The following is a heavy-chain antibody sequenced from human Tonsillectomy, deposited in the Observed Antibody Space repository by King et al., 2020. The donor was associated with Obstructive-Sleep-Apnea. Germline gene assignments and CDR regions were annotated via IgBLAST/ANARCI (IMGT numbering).Heavy chain of an antibody. D-gene: IGHD2-2*01. CDR3: ARIRGYCSTTSCYAQGYFDL. V-gene: IGHV3-7*03. J-gene: IGHJ2*01. CDR1: GFTFSSNW. CDR2: MKQDGTEK. Sequence: EVQLVESGGGLVQPGGSLRLSCADSGFTFSSNWMSWVRQAPGKGLEWVANMKQDGTEKYYVDSVKGRFTISRDNAKNSLYLQMNSLRAEDTAVYYCARIRGYCSTTSCYAQGYFDLWGRGTLVTVSS.